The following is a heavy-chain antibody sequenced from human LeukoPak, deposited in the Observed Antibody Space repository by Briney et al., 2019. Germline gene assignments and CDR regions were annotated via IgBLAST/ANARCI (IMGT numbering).Heavy chain of an antibody. Sequence: GRSLRLSCAASGFTFDDYAMTWVRQAPGKGLEWVSAISTSDGSTYYADSVKGRFTISRDNSKNTLFLQMNSLKTEDTAIYYCAKVSGSQLLSPYFDYWGQGTLVTVSS. CDR1: GFTFDDYA. D-gene: IGHD2-2*01. CDR3: AKVSGSQLLSPYFDY. J-gene: IGHJ4*02. V-gene: IGHV3-23*01. CDR2: ISTSDGST.